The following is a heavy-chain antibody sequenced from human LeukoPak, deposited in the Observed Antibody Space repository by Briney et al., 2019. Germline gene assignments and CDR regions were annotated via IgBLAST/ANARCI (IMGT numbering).Heavy chain of an antibody. J-gene: IGHJ4*02. CDR3: ARGARYTTIWYSHDY. CDR2: ISYDGSNK. CDR1: GFTFSNYA. V-gene: IGHV3-30-3*01. D-gene: IGHD6-13*01. Sequence: GRSLRLSCAASGFTFSNYAMHWVRQAPGKGLEGVAVISYDGSNKYYADSVKGRFTISRDNSKNTLYLQMNSLRAEDTAVYYCARGARYTTIWYSHDYWGQGTLVTVSS.